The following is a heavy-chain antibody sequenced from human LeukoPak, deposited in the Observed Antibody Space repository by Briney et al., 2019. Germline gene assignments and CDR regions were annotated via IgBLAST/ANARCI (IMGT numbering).Heavy chain of an antibody. CDR1: GGSISSSSYY. CDR2: IYYSGST. J-gene: IGHJ3*02. Sequence: PSETLSLTCTVSGGSISSSSYYWGWIRQPPGKGLEWIGSIYYSGSTYYNPSLKSRVTISVDTSKNQFSLKLSSVTAADTAVYYCARVVGATPWISVAAFDIWGQGTMVTVSS. D-gene: IGHD2-15*01. V-gene: IGHV4-39*07. CDR3: ARVVGATPWISVAAFDI.